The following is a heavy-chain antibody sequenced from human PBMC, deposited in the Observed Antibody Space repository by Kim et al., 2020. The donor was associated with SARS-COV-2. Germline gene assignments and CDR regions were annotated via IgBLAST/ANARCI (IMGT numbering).Heavy chain of an antibody. V-gene: IGHV1-8*01. D-gene: IGHD1-26*01. CDR2: KNRST. Sequence: KNRSTGYAQKFQGRVTMSRDTCTSTAYMELNSLRIEDTAVYYCARGERLDSWGQGTLVTVSS. CDR3: ARGERLDS. J-gene: IGHJ4*02.